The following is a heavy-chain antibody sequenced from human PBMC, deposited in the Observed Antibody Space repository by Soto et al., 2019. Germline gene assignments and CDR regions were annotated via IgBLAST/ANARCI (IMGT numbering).Heavy chain of an antibody. CDR3: ARVGITMVRRSIAGDHCGLDV. CDR2: INSSGSYL. D-gene: IGHD3-10*01. CDR1: GFTFSSCT. V-gene: IGHV3-21*01. Sequence: EVRLVESGGGLVKSGGSLRLSCAASGFTFSSCTMNWVRQAPGRGLEWVSNINSSGSYLWYVDSVQGRFTISRDNAKNSLFRKLKGMSDEDTSVYYGARVGITMVRRSIAGDHCGLDVWGQCDTVSVS. J-gene: IGHJ6*02.